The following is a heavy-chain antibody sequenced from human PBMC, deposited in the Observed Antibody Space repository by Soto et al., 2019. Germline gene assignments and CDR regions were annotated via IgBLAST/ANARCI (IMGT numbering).Heavy chain of an antibody. CDR3: ARVRPWGQTIYYTCDMDV. J-gene: IGHJ6*02. Sequence: QVQLVESGGGVVQPGRSLRLSCAASGFSFSSYGMHWVRQAPGKGLEGVAVISFDGSNKYYEDSVKGRFTISRDNSKNTLYLQMITLTAEDPAVYHCARVRPWGQTIYYTCDMDVWGQGTTVTVSS. CDR2: ISFDGSNK. V-gene: IGHV3-30*03. CDR1: GFSFSSYG. D-gene: IGHD1-26*01.